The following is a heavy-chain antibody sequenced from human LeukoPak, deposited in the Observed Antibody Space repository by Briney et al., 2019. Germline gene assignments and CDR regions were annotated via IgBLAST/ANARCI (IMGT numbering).Heavy chain of an antibody. CDR3: ARDSAEDSSSSRFDP. D-gene: IGHD6-6*01. V-gene: IGHV3-21*01. Sequence: GGSLRLSCAASGFTFSSYSMNWVRRAPGKGLEWVSSISSSSSYIYYADSVKGRFTISRDNAKNSLYRQMNSLRAEDTAVYYCARDSAEDSSSSRFDPWGQGTLVTVSS. CDR1: GFTFSSYS. J-gene: IGHJ5*02. CDR2: ISSSSSYI.